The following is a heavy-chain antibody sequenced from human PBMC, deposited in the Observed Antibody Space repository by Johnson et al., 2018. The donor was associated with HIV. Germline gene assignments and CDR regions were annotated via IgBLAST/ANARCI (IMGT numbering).Heavy chain of an antibody. CDR1: GFTFSSYA. CDR3: ARSVHDYSDYLWGRDAFDI. V-gene: IGHV3-30*04. J-gene: IGHJ3*02. CDR2: ISYDGTKK. D-gene: IGHD4-11*01. Sequence: QVQLVESGGGVVQPGGSLRLSCAASGFTFSSYALHWVRQAPGKGLEWVALISYDGTKKYSAGSVKGRFTISRDNSKNTLYLQMNNLRLGDTAVYYCARSVHDYSDYLWGRDAFDIWGQGTMVIVSS.